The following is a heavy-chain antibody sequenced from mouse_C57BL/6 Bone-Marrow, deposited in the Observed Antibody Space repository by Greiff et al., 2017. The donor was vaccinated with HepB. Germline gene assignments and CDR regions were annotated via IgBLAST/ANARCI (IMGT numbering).Heavy chain of an antibody. CDR3: ARDYGSSSYYYAMDY. Sequence: VKLQQPGAELVMPGASVKLSCKASGYTFTSYWMHWVKQRPGQGLEWIGEIDPSDSYTNYNQKFKGKSTLTVDKSSSTAYMQLSSLTSEDSAVYYCARDYGSSSYYYAMDYWGQGTSVTVSS. CDR1: GYTFTSYW. V-gene: IGHV1-69*01. CDR2: IDPSDSYT. D-gene: IGHD1-1*01. J-gene: IGHJ4*01.